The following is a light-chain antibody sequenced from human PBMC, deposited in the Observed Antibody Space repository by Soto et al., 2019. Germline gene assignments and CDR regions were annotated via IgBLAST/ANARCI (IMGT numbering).Light chain of an antibody. J-gene: IGLJ1*01. V-gene: IGLV2-8*01. CDR2: EVT. Sequence: QSVLSQPPSASGSPGQSVTISCTGTRSDVGGYNYVAWYQQHPGKAPKVLIYEVTKRPSGVPDRFSGSKSGNTASLTVSGLQPDDETDYFCSSYVNNDSFFLFGTGTKVTVL. CDR3: SSYVNNDSFFL. CDR1: RSDVGGYNY.